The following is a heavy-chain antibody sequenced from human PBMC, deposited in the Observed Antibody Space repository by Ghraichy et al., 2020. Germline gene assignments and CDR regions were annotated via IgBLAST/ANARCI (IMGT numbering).Heavy chain of an antibody. V-gene: IGHV3-21*01. D-gene: IGHD2-21*01. CDR2: ISSSTRHI. CDR3: SRGGGDGTAVLYPMDL. J-gene: IGHJ6*02. Sequence: GGSLRLSCVASGLMFSANTMNWVRNAPGKGLEWVSSISSSTRHIYYAASVRGRFTISRENAQNSLYLQMNSLRAEDTAVYYCSRGGGDGTAVLYPMDLWGLGTTVTVSS. CDR1: GLMFSANT.